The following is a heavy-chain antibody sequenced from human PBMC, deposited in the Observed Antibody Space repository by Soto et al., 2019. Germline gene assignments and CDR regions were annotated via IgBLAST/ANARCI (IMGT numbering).Heavy chain of an antibody. CDR1: GFTFSSYG. CDR3: ANVRAFGYHDSSGYYRSLGYYGMDV. CDR2: ISYDGSNK. D-gene: IGHD3-22*01. V-gene: IGHV3-30*18. J-gene: IGHJ6*02. Sequence: RLSCAASGFTFSSYGMHWVRQAPGEGLEWVAVISYDGSNKYYADSVKGRFTISRDNSKNTLYLQMNSLRAEDTAVYYCANVRAFGYHDSSGYYRSLGYYGMDVCGQETTFTVSS.